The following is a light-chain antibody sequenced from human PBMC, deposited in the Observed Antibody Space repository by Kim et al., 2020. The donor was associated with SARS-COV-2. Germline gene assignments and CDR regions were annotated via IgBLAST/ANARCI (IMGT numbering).Light chain of an antibody. CDR1: KLGDKY. CDR2: QGN. Sequence: SYELTQPPSVSVSPGQTASITCSGDKLGDKYACWYQQKPGQSPVLVIYQGNKRPSGIPERFSGSNSGNTATLTISGTQPMDEADHYCPAWGTSTVVFGGG. J-gene: IGLJ2*01. V-gene: IGLV3-1*01. CDR3: PAWGTSTVV.